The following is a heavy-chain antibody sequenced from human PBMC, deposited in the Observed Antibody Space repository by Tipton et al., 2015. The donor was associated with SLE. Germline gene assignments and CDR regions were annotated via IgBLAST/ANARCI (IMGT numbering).Heavy chain of an antibody. Sequence: SLRLSCAASGFTFDDYAMHWVRQAPGKGLEWVSGISWNSGNIDYADSVKGRFTISRDNSKNTLYLQMNSLRVEDTAVYHCGRPWGFSSGWQGSAFDIWGQGTMVTVSS. J-gene: IGHJ3*02. D-gene: IGHD6-19*01. V-gene: IGHV3-9*01. CDR3: GRPWGFSSGWQGSAFDI. CDR1: GFTFDDYA. CDR2: ISWNSGNI.